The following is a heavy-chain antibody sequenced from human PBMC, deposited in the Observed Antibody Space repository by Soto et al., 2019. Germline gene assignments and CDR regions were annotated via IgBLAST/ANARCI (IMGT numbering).Heavy chain of an antibody. D-gene: IGHD6-19*01. J-gene: IGHJ4*02. CDR2: ISGSGGNK. CDR1: GFTFRTYA. Sequence: EVQVLESGGGLVQPGGSLRLSCAASGFTFRTYAMNWVRQAPGKGLEWVSAISGSGGNKYYADSVKGRFTISRDNSKNTLYLQMNSLRAEDTAVYYCATSTIAVAGTSAREWGQGTLVTFTS. CDR3: ATSTIAVAGTSARE. V-gene: IGHV3-23*01.